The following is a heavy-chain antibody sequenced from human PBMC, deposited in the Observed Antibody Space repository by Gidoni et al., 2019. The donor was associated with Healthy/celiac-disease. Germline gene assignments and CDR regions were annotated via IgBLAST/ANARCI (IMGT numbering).Heavy chain of an antibody. V-gene: IGHV4-34*01. J-gene: IGHJ4*02. Sequence: QVQLQQWGAGLLKPSETLSLTCAVDGGSFSGYYWSWIRQTPGKGLEWMVEINNSGSTNYNPSLKSRVTTSVDTSKNQFSLKLGSVTAADTAVYYWARGGYCSGGSCNRGFDYWGQGTLVTVSS. CDR1: GGSFSGYY. D-gene: IGHD2-15*01. CDR2: INNSGST. CDR3: ARGGYCSGGSCNRGFDY.